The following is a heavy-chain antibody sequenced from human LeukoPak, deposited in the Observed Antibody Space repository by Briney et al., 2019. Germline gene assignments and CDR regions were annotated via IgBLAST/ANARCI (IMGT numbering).Heavy chain of an antibody. Sequence: GGSLRLSCVASGFTFSSYAMNWIRQTPGKGLEWVSYITPTGSETNYADSVKGRFTISRDNAKNLLYLQMNSLRAEDTAVYYCARRARESDYWGQGTLVTVSS. CDR2: ITPTGSET. CDR1: GFTFSSYA. CDR3: ARRARESDY. V-gene: IGHV3-21*05. J-gene: IGHJ4*02.